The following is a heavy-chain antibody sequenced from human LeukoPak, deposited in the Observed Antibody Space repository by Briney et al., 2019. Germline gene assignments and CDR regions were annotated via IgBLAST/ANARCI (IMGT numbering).Heavy chain of an antibody. CDR2: ISYDGRKQ. CDR1: GFTFSNYG. CDR3: AKESPTPADYYDY. Sequence: GGSLRLSCAASGFTFSNYGMHWVRQAPGKGLEWVAVISYDGRKQYYAESVKGRFTISRDNSMHTVSLQMNSLRTADTAIYFCAKESPTPADYYDYGGQGTLVTVSP. V-gene: IGHV3-30*18. J-gene: IGHJ4*02.